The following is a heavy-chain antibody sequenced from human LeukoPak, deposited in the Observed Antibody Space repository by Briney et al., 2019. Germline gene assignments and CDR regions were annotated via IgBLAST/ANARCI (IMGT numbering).Heavy chain of an antibody. J-gene: IGHJ4*02. CDR1: GYTLTELS. D-gene: IGHD3-22*01. V-gene: IGHV1-24*01. CDR3: ATHGLLRDSSGYYFDY. Sequence: ASVKVSCKVSGYTLTELSMHWVRQAPGKGLEWMGGFDPEDGETIYAQKFQGRVTMTEDTSTGTAYMELSSLRSEDTAVYYCATHGLLRDSSGYYFDYWGQGTLVTVSS. CDR2: FDPEDGET.